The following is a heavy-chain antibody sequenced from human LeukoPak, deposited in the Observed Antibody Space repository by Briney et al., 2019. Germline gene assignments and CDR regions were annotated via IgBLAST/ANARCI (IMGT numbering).Heavy chain of an antibody. D-gene: IGHD3-22*01. J-gene: IGHJ4*02. Sequence: WETLSLTCAVYGGSFSGYYWSWIRQPPGKGLEWIGEINYSGSTNYNPSLKSRVTISVNTSKNQFSLKLSSVTAADTAVYYCAREREGETYYYDSSGYYPDYWGQGTLVTVS. V-gene: IGHV4-34*01. CDR3: AREREGETYYYDSSGYYPDY. CDR2: INYSGST. CDR1: GGSFSGYY.